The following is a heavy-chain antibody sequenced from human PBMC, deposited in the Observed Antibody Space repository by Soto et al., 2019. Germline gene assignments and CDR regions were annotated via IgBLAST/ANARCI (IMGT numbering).Heavy chain of an antibody. CDR2: SYTSGST. J-gene: IGHJ5*02. CDR1: GGSISSYD. D-gene: IGHD3-10*01. V-gene: IGHV4-4*07. CDR3: AIGDYYGYLFDP. Sequence: QVQLQESGPGLVKPSETLSLTCTVSGGSISSYDWSWIRQPAGKGLEWIGRSYTSGSTNYNPTLKSRVTMSVDTSKNPLSLKLSSVTDADTAVYYCAIGDYYGYLFDPWGQGTLVTVSS.